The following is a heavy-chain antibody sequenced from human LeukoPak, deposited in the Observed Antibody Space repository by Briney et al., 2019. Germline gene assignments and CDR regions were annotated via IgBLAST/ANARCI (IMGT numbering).Heavy chain of an antibody. CDR1: GGTFSSYA. V-gene: IGHV1-69*04. CDR3: ARDWSYYYDILGDAFDI. CDR2: IIPILGIA. D-gene: IGHD3-22*01. J-gene: IGHJ3*02. Sequence: GASVKVSCKASGGTFSSYAISWVRQAPGQGLEWMGRIIPILGIANYAQKFQGRVTITADESTSTAYMELSSLRSEDTAVYYCARDWSYYYDILGDAFDIWGQGTMVTVSS.